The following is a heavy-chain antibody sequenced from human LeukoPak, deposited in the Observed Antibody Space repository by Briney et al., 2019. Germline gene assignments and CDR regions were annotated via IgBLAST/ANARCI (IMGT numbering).Heavy chain of an antibody. CDR1: GSSITSDYF. CDR2: IYYSWGM. D-gene: IGHD1-1*01. CDR3: ARNVTAGFFDY. Sequence: SETLSLTCAVSGSSITSDYFWGWIRQPPGKGLEWIATIYYSWGMYFNPSLKSRVTISLDASKNQFSLKMTSLTAADTAIYYCARNVTAGFFDYWGQGIQVTVSS. J-gene: IGHJ4*02. V-gene: IGHV4-38-2*01.